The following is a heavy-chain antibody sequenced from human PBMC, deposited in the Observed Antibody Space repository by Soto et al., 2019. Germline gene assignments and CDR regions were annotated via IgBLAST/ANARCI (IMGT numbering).Heavy chain of an antibody. CDR1: GFTFSSFG. V-gene: IGHV3-23*01. Sequence: PVGSLRLSCTASGFTFSSFGMAWVRQAPGKGLEGVSAISGSADSSYYADSVKGRFTISRDNPKNTLYLQMDSLRAEDTGVYFCAKVGIGSFSHKHQFEHWGQGTQVTVSS. J-gene: IGHJ4*02. CDR2: ISGSADSS. D-gene: IGHD2-2*03. CDR3: AKVGIGSFSHKHQFEH.